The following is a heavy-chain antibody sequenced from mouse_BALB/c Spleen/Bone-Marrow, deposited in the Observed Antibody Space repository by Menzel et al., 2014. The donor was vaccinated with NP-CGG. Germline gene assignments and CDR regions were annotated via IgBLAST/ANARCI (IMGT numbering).Heavy chain of an antibody. CDR3: TRGGSSPYYVDY. D-gene: IGHD1-1*01. CDR1: GYTFTSYW. J-gene: IGHJ2*01. Sequence: QVQLKESGAELVRPGASVKLSCKASGYTFTSYWINWVKQRPGQGLEWIGNIYPSDSYTNYNQKFKDKATLTVDKSSTTAYMQLSSPTSEDSAVYYCTRGGSSPYYVDYWGQGTTLTVSS. V-gene: IGHV1-69*02. CDR2: IYPSDSYT.